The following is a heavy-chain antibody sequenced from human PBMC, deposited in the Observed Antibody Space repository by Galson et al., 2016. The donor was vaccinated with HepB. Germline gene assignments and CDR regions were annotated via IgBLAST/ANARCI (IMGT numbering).Heavy chain of an antibody. CDR3: ARVRSGYSGYANPYYYGMDD. Sequence: CAISGDSVSSNSATWNWIWQSPSRGLEWLGRTYYRSKWYNDYALCVKSRITTNPDTSKNQFSLQLNSVTPEDTAVYYCARVRSGYSGYANPYYYGMDDWGQGTTVTVSS. J-gene: IGHJ6*02. CDR2: TYYRSKWYN. D-gene: IGHD5-12*01. CDR1: GDSVSSNSAT. V-gene: IGHV6-1*01.